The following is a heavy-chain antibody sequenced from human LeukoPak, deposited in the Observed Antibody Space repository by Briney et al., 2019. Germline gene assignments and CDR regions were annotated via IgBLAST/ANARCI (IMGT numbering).Heavy chain of an antibody. V-gene: IGHV4-59*01. D-gene: IGHD6-6*01. CDR2: IYYSGST. CDR1: GGSISSYY. Sequence: KPSETLSLTCTVSGGSISSYYWSWIRQPPGNGLEWVGDIYYSGSTNYNPSLKSRVTISVDTSKNQFSLKLSSVTAADTAVYYCARESEYSSSSAEYFQHWGQGTLVTVSS. CDR3: ARESEYSSSSAEYFQH. J-gene: IGHJ1*01.